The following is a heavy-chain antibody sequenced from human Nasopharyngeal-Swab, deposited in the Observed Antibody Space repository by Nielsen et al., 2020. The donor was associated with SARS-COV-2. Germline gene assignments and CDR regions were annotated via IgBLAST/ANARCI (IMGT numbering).Heavy chain of an antibody. CDR1: GGSFSGNY. V-gene: IGHV4-34*01. CDR3: ARHTWEYYYDSSGYCDY. Sequence: SETLSLTCAVYGGSFSGNYWSWIRQPPGKGLEWIGEINHSGSTNYNPSLKSRVTISVDTSKNQFSLKLSSVTAADTAVYFCARHTWEYYYDSSGYCDYWGQGILVTVSS. J-gene: IGHJ4*02. CDR2: INHSGST. D-gene: IGHD3-22*01.